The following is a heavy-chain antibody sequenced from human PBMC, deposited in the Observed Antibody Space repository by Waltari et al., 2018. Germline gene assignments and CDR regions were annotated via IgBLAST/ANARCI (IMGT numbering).Heavy chain of an antibody. V-gene: IGHV3-23*01. CDR2: ISGSGTTT. Sequence: EVQVLESGGGLVQPGGSLRLTCTVSGFTFTTYAMTWVRQAPGKGLEWVSAISGSGTTTFYADSVRGRFTISRDNSKNTLYLQMNNLRAEDTATYYCASYGSGSYVNPTRDYWGQGTLVTVSS. J-gene: IGHJ4*02. CDR1: GFTFTTYA. CDR3: ASYGSGSYVNPTRDY. D-gene: IGHD3-10*01.